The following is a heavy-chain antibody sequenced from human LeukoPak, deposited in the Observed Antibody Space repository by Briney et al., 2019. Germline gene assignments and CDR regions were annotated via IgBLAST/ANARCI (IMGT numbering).Heavy chain of an antibody. V-gene: IGHV3-72*01. D-gene: IGHD3-22*01. CDR1: GFTFSDHY. CDR3: TRGGYYYDSSGYYPWDY. J-gene: IGHJ4*02. CDR2: TRNKANSYTT. Sequence: PGGSLRLSCAASGFTFSDHYMDWVRQAPGKGLEWVGRTRNKANSYTTEYAASVKGRFTISRDDSKNSLYLQMNSLKTEDTAVYYCTRGGYYYDSSGYYPWDYWGQGTLVTVSS.